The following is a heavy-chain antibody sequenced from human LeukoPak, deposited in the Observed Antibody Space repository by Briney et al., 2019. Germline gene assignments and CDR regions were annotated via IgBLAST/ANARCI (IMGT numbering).Heavy chain of an antibody. J-gene: IGHJ4*02. CDR3: ARSPFGESSH. CDR1: GFTLSSYS. Sequence: GGSLRLSCAASGFTLSSYSMSWVRQAPGKGLEWVSVIYSGGSTYYADSVKGRFTISRDNSKNTLYLQMNSLRAEDTAVYYCARSPFGESSHWGQGTLVTVSS. CDR2: IYSGGST. V-gene: IGHV3-66*01. D-gene: IGHD3-10*01.